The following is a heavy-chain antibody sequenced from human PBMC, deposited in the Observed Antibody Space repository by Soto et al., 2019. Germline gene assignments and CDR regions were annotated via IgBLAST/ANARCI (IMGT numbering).Heavy chain of an antibody. CDR3: DRDLTIGGFFEP. D-gene: IGHD3-10*01. Sequence: QVQLQESCPGLVKPSESLSLPCTVSGCSITSYYWTWTRRPPGKGLEWIGYIHYTGRTNSNPSLRSRVTMSVDRSRSPFSLKLYAVSGAETAVYLCDRDLTIGGFFEPWCQGALVTVSS. V-gene: IGHV4-59*01. J-gene: IGHJ5*02. CDR2: IHYTGRT. CDR1: GCSITSYY.